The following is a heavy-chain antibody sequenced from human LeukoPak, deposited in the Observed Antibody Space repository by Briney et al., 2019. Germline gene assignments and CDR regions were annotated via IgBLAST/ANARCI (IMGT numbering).Heavy chain of an antibody. D-gene: IGHD3-9*01. V-gene: IGHV4-39*07. Sequence: KPSETLSLTCTVSSGSISTSNYYWSWIRQPPGKGLEWIGEINHSGSTNYNPSLKSRVTISVDTSKNQFSLKLSSVTAADTAVYYCARPNYDILTGPEYWGQGTLVTVSS. J-gene: IGHJ4*02. CDR3: ARPNYDILTGPEY. CDR2: INHSGST. CDR1: SGSISTSNYY.